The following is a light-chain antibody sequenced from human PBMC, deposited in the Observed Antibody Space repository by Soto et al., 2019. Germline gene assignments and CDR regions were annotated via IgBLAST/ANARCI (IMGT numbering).Light chain of an antibody. CDR1: QGISSY. V-gene: IGKV1-9*01. CDR3: QQLSSYPLT. J-gene: IGKJ4*01. Sequence: DIQLTQSPSFLSASVGDRVTITCRASQGISSYLAWYHQKPGKAPKLLIYAASTLESGVPSRFSGSGSGTEFTLTISSLQPEDFATYYCQQLSSYPLTLGGGTKVEIK. CDR2: AAS.